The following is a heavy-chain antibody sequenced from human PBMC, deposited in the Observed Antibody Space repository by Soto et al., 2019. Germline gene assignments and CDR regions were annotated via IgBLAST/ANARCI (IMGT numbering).Heavy chain of an antibody. CDR2: ISGGGSI. V-gene: IGHV3-23*01. D-gene: IGHD3-22*01. CDR1: GFSFKDYA. J-gene: IGHJ3*01. Sequence: EVQLLESGGRLIQPGGSLRLACAASGFSFKDYAMSWVRQAPGKGLEWVSVISGGGSIYYSESVKGRFTVSRDTSKNILYLQMDSLRAEDSALYYCARDSSRKIVVVLAGVFDVWGQGTMVTVSS. CDR3: ARDSSRKIVVVLAGVFDV.